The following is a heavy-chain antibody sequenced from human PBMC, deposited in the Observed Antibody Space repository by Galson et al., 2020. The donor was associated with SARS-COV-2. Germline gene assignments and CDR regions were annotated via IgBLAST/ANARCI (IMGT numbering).Heavy chain of an antibody. Sequence: ASVKVSCKVSGYTLTELSMHWVRQAPGKGLEWMGGFDPEDGETIYAQKFQGRVTMTEDTSTDTAYMELSSLRSEDTAVYYCATDFAIFGVVILHYWGQGTLVTVST. D-gene: IGHD3-3*01. CDR3: ATDFAIFGVVILHY. V-gene: IGHV1-24*01. CDR2: FDPEDGET. CDR1: GYTLTELS. J-gene: IGHJ4*02.